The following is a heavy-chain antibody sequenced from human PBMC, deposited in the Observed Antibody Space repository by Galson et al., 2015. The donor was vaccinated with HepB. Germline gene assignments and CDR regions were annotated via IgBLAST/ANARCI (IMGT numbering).Heavy chain of an antibody. Sequence: SLRLSCAASGFTFSSYWMSWVRQAPGKGLEWVANIKQDGSEKYYVDSVKGRFTISRDNAKNSLYLQMNSLRAEDTAVYYCARNRRQLVTSEYFQHWGQGTLVTVSS. CDR3: ARNRRQLVTSEYFQH. V-gene: IGHV3-7*03. D-gene: IGHD6-13*01. J-gene: IGHJ1*01. CDR1: GFTFSSYW. CDR2: IKQDGSEK.